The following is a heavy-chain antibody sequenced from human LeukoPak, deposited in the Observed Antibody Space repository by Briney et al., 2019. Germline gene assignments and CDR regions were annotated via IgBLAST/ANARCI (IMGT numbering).Heavy chain of an antibody. V-gene: IGHV3-30*02. CDR2: IRYDGSNK. Sequence: PGGSLRLSCAASRFIFSSYGMHWVRQAPGKGLEWVAVIRYDGSNKYYADSVKGRFTISRDNSKNTLYLQMNSLRAEDTAVYYCAKARYYYDSSGWAYYFDYWGQGTLVTVSS. CDR1: RFIFSSYG. J-gene: IGHJ4*02. D-gene: IGHD3-22*01. CDR3: AKARYYYDSSGWAYYFDY.